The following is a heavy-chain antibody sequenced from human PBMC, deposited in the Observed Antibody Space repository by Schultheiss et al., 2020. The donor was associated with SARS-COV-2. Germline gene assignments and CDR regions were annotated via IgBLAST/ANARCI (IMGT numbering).Heavy chain of an antibody. CDR1: GYTFTSYG. Sequence: ASVKVSCKASGYTFTSYGISWVRQAPGQGLEWMGWISAYNGNTNYAQKLQGRVTMTTDTSTSTAYMELSSLRSEDTAVYYCATSPPMITFGGNWFDPWGQGTLVTVSS. D-gene: IGHD3-16*01. V-gene: IGHV1-18*01. CDR2: ISAYNGNT. CDR3: ATSPPMITFGGNWFDP. J-gene: IGHJ5*02.